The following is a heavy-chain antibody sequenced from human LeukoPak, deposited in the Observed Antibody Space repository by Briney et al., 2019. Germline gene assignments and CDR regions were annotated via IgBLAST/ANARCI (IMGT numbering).Heavy chain of an antibody. D-gene: IGHD5-12*01. CDR1: GFPLSTSGVG. J-gene: IGHJ6*02. CDR3: AHSRLRSDYFGVDV. CDR2: IYWNDDK. Sequence: SGPTLVKPTQTLTLTCTFSGFPLSTSGVGVYWVRQPPGKALEWLALIYWNDDKRYSPSLKSRLTITKDTSKDQVVLTLTNVDPEDTATYYCAHSRLRSDYFGVDVWGQGTTVTVSS. V-gene: IGHV2-5*01.